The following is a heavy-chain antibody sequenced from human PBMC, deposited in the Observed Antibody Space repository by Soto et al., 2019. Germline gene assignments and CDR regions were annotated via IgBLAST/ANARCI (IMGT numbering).Heavy chain of an antibody. V-gene: IGHV4-59*01. CDR3: ARDLWGYCGTDCYPLDV. D-gene: IGHD2-21*02. Sequence: QVQLQESGPGLVKPSETLSLTCTVSGGSISRYYWSWIRQPPGKGLEWIGYMYNTGSTVYNPSFTSRSPIAVDTSKHPFSLKLNSVTAADTAVYYCARDLWGYCGTDCYPLDVWGQGTTVTVSS. CDR1: GGSISRYY. CDR2: MYNTGST. J-gene: IGHJ6*02.